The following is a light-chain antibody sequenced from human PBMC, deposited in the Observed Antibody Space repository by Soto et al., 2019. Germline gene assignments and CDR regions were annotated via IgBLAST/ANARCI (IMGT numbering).Light chain of an antibody. Sequence: QSALTQPPSASGSPGQSVTITCTGTSSDVGGYKYVSWYQQHPGNAPKLMIYEVSKRPSGVPDRFSGSKSDNTAFLTVSGLQAEDEADYYCSSYAGSNSYVFGTGTKVT. CDR1: SSDVGGYKY. CDR2: EVS. J-gene: IGLJ1*01. CDR3: SSYAGSNSYV. V-gene: IGLV2-8*01.